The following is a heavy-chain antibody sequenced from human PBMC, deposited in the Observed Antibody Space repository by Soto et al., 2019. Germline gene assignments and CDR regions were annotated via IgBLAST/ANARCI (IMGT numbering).Heavy chain of an antibody. J-gene: IGHJ4*02. CDR3: VYCGGGCYSGRGFDY. Sequence: EVQLVESGGGLVQPGGSLRLSCVVSEFTFSTYWMHWVRQVPGKGLVWVSRINNDASSTKYADSVKGRFTISRDNAKHTLYLQMSSLRADDTAVYYFVYCGGGCYSGRGFDYWGQGTPVTVSS. D-gene: IGHD2-21*02. CDR2: INNDASST. V-gene: IGHV3-74*03. CDR1: EFTFSTYW.